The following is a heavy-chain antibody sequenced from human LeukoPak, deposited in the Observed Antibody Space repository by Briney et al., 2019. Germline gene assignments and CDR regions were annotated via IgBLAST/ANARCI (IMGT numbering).Heavy chain of an antibody. CDR1: GFTFSSYW. Sequence: PGGSLRLSCAASGFTFSSYWMSWVRQAPGKGLEWVSAISGSGGSTYYADSVKGRFTISRDNSKNTLYLQMNSLRAEDTAVYYCARPSPGYSSSWYFDYWGQGTLVTVSS. CDR3: ARPSPGYSSSWYFDY. D-gene: IGHD6-13*01. J-gene: IGHJ4*02. CDR2: ISGSGGST. V-gene: IGHV3-23*01.